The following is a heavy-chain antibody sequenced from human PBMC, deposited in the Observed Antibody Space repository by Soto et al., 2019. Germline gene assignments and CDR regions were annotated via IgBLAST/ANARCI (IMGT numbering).Heavy chain of an antibody. CDR3: ARYKSNYYYGMDV. D-gene: IGHD1-20*01. V-gene: IGHV4-30-2*01. Sequence: SETLSLTCTVSSGSVSSGGYSWSWIRQPPGKGLEWIGYIYHSGSTYYNPSLKSQVTISVDRSKNQFSLKLSSVTAADTAVYYCARYKSNYYYGMDVWGQGTTVTVSS. CDR1: SGSVSSGGYS. J-gene: IGHJ6*02. CDR2: IYHSGST.